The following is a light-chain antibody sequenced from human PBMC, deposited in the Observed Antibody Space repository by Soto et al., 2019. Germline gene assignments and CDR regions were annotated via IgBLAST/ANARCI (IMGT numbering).Light chain of an antibody. CDR1: QTVSTSY. CDR3: QQYGTSPWT. Sequence: IVLTQSPGPMSLSPGEIATLSYIASQTVSTSYLAWYQQKPGQAPRLLIYEVSSRATGIPDRFSGSGSGTDFTLTISRLEPEDFAVYYCQQYGTSPWTVGQGTKVDIK. CDR2: EVS. J-gene: IGKJ1*01. V-gene: IGKV3-20*01.